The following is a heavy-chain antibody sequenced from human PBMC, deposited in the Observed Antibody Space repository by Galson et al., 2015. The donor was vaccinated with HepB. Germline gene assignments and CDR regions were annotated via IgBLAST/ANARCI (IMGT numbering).Heavy chain of an antibody. CDR2: MSSGGDT. CDR1: DGSISSHY. CDR3: ARGSAAIAAPGSPLDI. V-gene: IGHV4-59*11. Sequence: LSLTCGVSDGSISSHYWSWIRQTPGKGLEWIAYMSSGGDTSYNPSLQSRVTISLDTSKNQFSLRLSSVTAADTAVYYCARGSAAIAAPGSPLDIWGPGAMVTVSS. J-gene: IGHJ3*02. D-gene: IGHD6-25*01.